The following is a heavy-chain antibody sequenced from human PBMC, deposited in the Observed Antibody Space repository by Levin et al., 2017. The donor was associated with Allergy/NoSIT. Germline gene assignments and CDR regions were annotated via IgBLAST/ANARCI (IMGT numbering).Heavy chain of an antibody. Sequence: GGSLRLSCAASGFTFSSYAMHWVRQAPGKGLEWVAVISYDGSNKYYADSVKGRFTISRDNSKNTLYLQMNSLRAEDTAVYYCARGRGMLVVHDSFDIWGQGTMVTVSS. D-gene: IGHD3-22*01. J-gene: IGHJ3*02. CDR2: ISYDGSNK. V-gene: IGHV3-30-3*01. CDR1: GFTFSSYA. CDR3: ARGRGMLVVHDSFDI.